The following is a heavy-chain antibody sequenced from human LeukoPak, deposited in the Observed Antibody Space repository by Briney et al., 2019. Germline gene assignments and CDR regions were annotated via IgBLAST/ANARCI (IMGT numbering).Heavy chain of an antibody. Sequence: SETLSLTCAVYGGSFSGYYWSWIRQPPGKGLEWIGEINHSGSTNYNPSLKSRVTISVDTSKNQFSLKLSSVTAADTAVYYCAMRRLGGLSHYWGQGTLVTVSS. CDR1: GGSFSGYY. V-gene: IGHV4-34*01. CDR2: INHSGST. J-gene: IGHJ4*02. D-gene: IGHD3-16*02. CDR3: AMRRLGGLSHY.